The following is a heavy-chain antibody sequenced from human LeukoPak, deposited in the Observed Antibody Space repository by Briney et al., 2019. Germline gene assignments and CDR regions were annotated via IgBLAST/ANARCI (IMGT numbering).Heavy chain of an antibody. CDR2: IKQDGGEK. D-gene: IGHD2-15*01. CDR1: GFTFSSYG. J-gene: IGHJ4*02. V-gene: IGHV3-7*03. CDR3: ARDRIFDY. Sequence: GGSLRLSCAASGFTFSSYGMHWVRQAPGKGLEWVANIKQDGGEKYYVDSVKGRFIISRDNANNSLYLQMNSLRADDTAVYYCARDRIFDYWGQGTLVTVSS.